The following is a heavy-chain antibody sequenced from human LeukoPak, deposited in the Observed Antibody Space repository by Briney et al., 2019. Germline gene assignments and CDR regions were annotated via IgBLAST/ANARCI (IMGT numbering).Heavy chain of an antibody. V-gene: IGHV4-4*07. J-gene: IGHJ3*02. CDR3: ARGGYYGSGTYYGAFDI. Sequence: SETLSLTCTVSGASISSYYWSWIRQPAGKGLEWIGHIYTSGSTNYNPSLQSRVTMSVDTSKNQFSLKLSSVTAADTAVYYCARGGYYGSGTYYGAFDIWGQGTMVTVSS. CDR2: IYTSGST. CDR1: GASISSYY. D-gene: IGHD3-10*01.